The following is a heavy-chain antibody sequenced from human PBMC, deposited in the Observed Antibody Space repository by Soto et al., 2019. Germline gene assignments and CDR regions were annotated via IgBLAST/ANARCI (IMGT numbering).Heavy chain of an antibody. J-gene: IGHJ4*02. CDR1: GFTFSSYA. CDR3: SKVAHYGGNSERLD. CDR2: ISGSGGST. D-gene: IGHD4-17*01. Sequence: GGSLRLSCAASGFTFSSYAMSWVRQAPGKGLEWVSAISGSGGSTYYADSVKGRFTISRDNSKNTLYLQMNSLRAEDTAVYYCSKVAHYGGNSERLDWGQGTLVTVSS. V-gene: IGHV3-23*01.